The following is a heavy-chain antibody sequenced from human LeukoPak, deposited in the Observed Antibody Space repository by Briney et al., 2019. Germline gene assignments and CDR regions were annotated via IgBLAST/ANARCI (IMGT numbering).Heavy chain of an antibody. CDR3: ARDECSGGSCYSGLRFDP. J-gene: IGHJ5*02. CDR1: GGTLSSYT. Sequence: ASVKVSCKASGGTLSSYTISWVRQAPGQGLEWMGRIIPILGIANYAQKFQGRVTITADKSTSTAYMELSSLRSEDTAVYYCARDECSGGSCYSGLRFDPWGQGTLVTVSS. D-gene: IGHD2-15*01. V-gene: IGHV1-69*04. CDR2: IIPILGIA.